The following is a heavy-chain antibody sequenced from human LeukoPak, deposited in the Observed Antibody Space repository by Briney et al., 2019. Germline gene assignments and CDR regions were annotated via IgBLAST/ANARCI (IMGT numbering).Heavy chain of an antibody. J-gene: IGHJ5*02. CDR3: AIQPLGGLKPNWFDP. Sequence: PSETLSLTCAVSGGSISSSNWWSWVRQPPGKGLEWIGEIYHSGSTNYNPSLKSRVTVSVDKSKNQFSLKLSSVTAADTAVYYCAIQPLGGLKPNWFDPWGQGTLVTVSS. CDR1: GGSISSSNW. D-gene: IGHD1-14*01. CDR2: IYHSGST. V-gene: IGHV4-4*02.